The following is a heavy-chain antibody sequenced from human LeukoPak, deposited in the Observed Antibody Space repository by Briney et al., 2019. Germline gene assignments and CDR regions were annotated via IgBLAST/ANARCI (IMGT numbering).Heavy chain of an antibody. D-gene: IGHD3-10*01. Sequence: SETLSLTCTVSGGSISSYYWSWIRQPPGKGLEWIGYIYYRGSTNYNPSLKSRVTISVDTSKNQFSLKLSSVTAADTAVYYCARQRRGVTRARVSWFDPWGQGTLVTVSS. CDR3: ARQRRGVTRARVSWFDP. V-gene: IGHV4-59*01. CDR2: IYYRGST. J-gene: IGHJ5*02. CDR1: GGSISSYY.